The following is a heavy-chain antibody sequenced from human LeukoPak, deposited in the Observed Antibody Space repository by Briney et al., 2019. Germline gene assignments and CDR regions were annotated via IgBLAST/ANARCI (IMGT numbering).Heavy chain of an antibody. J-gene: IGHJ4*02. Sequence: KTGGSLRLSCAASGFTFSSYSMNWVRQAPGKGLEWVSSISSSSSYIYYADSVKGRFTISRDNAKNSLYLQMNSLRAEDTAVYYCARDSDGDYFSWGQGTLVTVSS. D-gene: IGHD4-17*01. CDR3: ARDSDGDYFS. CDR2: ISSSSSYI. V-gene: IGHV3-21*01. CDR1: GFTFSSYS.